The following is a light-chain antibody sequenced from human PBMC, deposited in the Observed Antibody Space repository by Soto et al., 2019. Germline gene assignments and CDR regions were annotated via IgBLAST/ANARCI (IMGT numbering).Light chain of an antibody. CDR1: QSISSW. V-gene: IGKV1-5*03. J-gene: IGKJ5*01. CDR2: KAS. CDR3: QQTFSPLIT. Sequence: DIQMTQSPSTLSASVGDRVTITCRASQSISSWLAWYQQKPGKAPKLLIYKASSLESGVPSRFSGSGSGTEFTLTISSLQPDDFATYYCQQTFSPLITFGQGTRLEI.